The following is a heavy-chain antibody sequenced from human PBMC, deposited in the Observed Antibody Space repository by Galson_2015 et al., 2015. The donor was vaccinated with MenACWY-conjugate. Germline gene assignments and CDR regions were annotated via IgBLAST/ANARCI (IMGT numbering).Heavy chain of an antibody. D-gene: IGHD6-19*01. CDR2: VHYSGSS. CDR1: SGSISGTDSY. V-gene: IGHV4-39*02. J-gene: IGHJ1*01. Sequence: ETLSLTCIVSSGSISGTDSYWGWMRQPPGKGLEWIGSVHYSGSSYYNPSLQSRVIISVDSSSHRLSLRLNSVTAADTAVYYCTRRLQWQAFFQNWGQGTLVTVSS. CDR3: TRRLQWQAFFQN.